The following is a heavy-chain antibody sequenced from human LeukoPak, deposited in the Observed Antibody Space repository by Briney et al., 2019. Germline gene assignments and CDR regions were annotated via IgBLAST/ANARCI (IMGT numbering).Heavy chain of an antibody. V-gene: IGHV3-48*01. J-gene: IGHJ4*02. Sequence: PGGSLRLSCAASGFTFSSYSMNWVRQAPGKGLEWVSYISSSSSTIYYADSVKGRFTISRDNAKNSLYLQMNSLRAEDTAVYYCARVDYWSFDYWGQGTLVTVSS. D-gene: IGHD3-3*01. CDR1: GFTFSSYS. CDR3: ARVDYWSFDY. CDR2: ISSSSSTI.